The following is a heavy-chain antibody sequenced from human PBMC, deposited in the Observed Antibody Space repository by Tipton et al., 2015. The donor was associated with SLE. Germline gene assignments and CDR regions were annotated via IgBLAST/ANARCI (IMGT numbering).Heavy chain of an antibody. D-gene: IGHD2-2*01. J-gene: IGHJ6*02. V-gene: IGHV3-66*02. CDR2: IYSGGST. CDR3: ASQLAPYYYGMDV. CDR1: GFTVSSNY. Sequence: SLRLSCSASGFTVSSNYMSWVRQAPGKGLEWVSVIYSGGSTNYADSVKGRFTISRDNSKNTLYLQMNSLRAEDTAVYYCASQLAPYYYGMDVWGQGTTVTVSS.